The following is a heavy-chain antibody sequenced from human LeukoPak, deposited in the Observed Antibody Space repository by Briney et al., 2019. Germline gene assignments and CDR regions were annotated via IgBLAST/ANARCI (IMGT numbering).Heavy chain of an antibody. V-gene: IGHV5-51*01. CDR3: ARLSWAGTYQGPLDY. D-gene: IGHD1-26*01. CDR2: IYPRDSDT. CDR1: GYSFAIFW. J-gene: IGHJ4*02. Sequence: GESLKISRKASGYSFAIFWIGWVRQMPGKGLEWMGIIYPRDSDTRYSPSFQGQVTISADKSISTAYLQWSSLKASDTALYYCARLSWAGTYQGPLDYWGQGTLVTVSS.